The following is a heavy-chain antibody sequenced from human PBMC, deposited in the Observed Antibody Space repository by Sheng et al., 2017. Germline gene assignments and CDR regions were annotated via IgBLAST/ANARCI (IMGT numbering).Heavy chain of an antibody. CDR2: IYYSGTT. D-gene: IGHD2-2*01. V-gene: IGHV4-39*07. CDR1: GGSISSSNYY. J-gene: IGHJ5*02. CDR3: ARAGMGYCSSTSCLKFDP. Sequence: QLQLQESGPGLAKPSETLSLTCTVSGGSISSSNYYWGWIRQPPGKGLEWIGSIYYSGTTYYNPSLKSRVTISVDTSKNQFSLNLSSVTAADTAVYYCARAGMGYCSSTSCLKFDPWGQGTLVTVSS.